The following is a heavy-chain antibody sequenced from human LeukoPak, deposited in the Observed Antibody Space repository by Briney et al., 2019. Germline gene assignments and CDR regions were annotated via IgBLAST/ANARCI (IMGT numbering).Heavy chain of an antibody. CDR3: ARDDGDYAHPVDF. V-gene: IGHV3-30*02. CDR1: GFTFSSYG. D-gene: IGHD4-17*01. Sequence: GGSLRLSCAASGFTFSSYGMHWVRQAPGKGLEWVAFIRYDGSNKYYADSVKGRFTISRDDAKNSLYLQMNSLRAEDTAMYYCARDDGDYAHPVDFWGQGTLVTVSS. J-gene: IGHJ4*02. CDR2: IRYDGSNK.